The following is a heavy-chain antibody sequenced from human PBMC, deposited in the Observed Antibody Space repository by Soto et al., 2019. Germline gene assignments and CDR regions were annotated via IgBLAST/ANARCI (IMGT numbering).Heavy chain of an antibody. Sequence: SVKVSCKASGGTFSSYTISWVRQAPGQGLEWMGRIIPILGIANYAQKFQGRVTITADKSTSTAYMELSSLRSEDTAVYYCASNIICGGGSCYSESAFDIWGQGTMVTVSS. V-gene: IGHV1-69*02. D-gene: IGHD2-15*01. CDR1: GGTFSSYT. CDR3: ASNIICGGGSCYSESAFDI. J-gene: IGHJ3*02. CDR2: IIPILGIA.